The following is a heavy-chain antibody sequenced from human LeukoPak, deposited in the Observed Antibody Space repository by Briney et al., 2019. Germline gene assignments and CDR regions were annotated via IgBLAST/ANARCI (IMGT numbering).Heavy chain of an antibody. CDR1: GFAFSGAA. J-gene: IGHJ4*02. Sequence: PGGSLRLSCAASGFAFSGAAMHWVRQAPGKGLGWVAITSFDGSNKFYSDSVKGRFTISRDNSVNTLFLQMTSLSPEDTAIYYCARNFPYSSSYNLDVWGQGTLVTVSS. V-gene: IGHV3-30-3*01. CDR2: TSFDGSNK. CDR3: ARNFPYSSSYNLDV. D-gene: IGHD6-6*01.